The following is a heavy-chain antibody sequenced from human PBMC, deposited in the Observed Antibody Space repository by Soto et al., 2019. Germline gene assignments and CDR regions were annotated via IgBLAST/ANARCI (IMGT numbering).Heavy chain of an antibody. CDR1: GYTFTSYY. CDR2: INPSGGST. CDR3: AREVVLLVYAGAFDI. D-gene: IGHD2-8*01. V-gene: IGHV1-46*01. J-gene: IGHJ3*02. Sequence: ASVKVSCKASGYTFTSYYMHWVRQAPGQGLEWMGIINPSGGSTSYAQKFQGRVTMTRDTSTSTVYMELSSLRSEDTAVYYCAREVVLLVYAGAFDIWGQGTMVTVSS.